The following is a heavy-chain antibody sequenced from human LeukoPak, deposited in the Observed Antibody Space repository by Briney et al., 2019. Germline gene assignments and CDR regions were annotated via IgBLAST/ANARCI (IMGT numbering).Heavy chain of an antibody. D-gene: IGHD6-19*01. J-gene: IGHJ4*02. CDR3: ASVAVAGYFDS. CDR2: ISSGSSYI. V-gene: IGHV3-21*01. Sequence: GGPLRLSCAASGFTFSRYNMNWVRQAPGKGLEWFSSISSGSSYIYYADSVKGRFTISRDNAKNSLYLQMNSLRAEDTAVYYCASVAVAGYFDSWGQGTLVTVSS. CDR1: GFTFSRYN.